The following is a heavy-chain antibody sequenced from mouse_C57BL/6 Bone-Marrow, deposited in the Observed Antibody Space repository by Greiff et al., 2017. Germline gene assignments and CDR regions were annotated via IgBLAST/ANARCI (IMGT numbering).Heavy chain of an antibody. CDR2: LSSGGSYT. CDR1: GFTFSSYG. J-gene: IGHJ3*01. D-gene: IGHD3-2*02. V-gene: IGHV5-6*01. Sequence: EVHLVESGGDLVKPGGSLKLSCAASGFTFSSYGMSWVRQTPDKRLEWVATLSSGGSYTYYPDSVKGRFTISRDNAKNTLYLQMSSLKSEDTAMYYCARHQSAQASFAYWGQGTLVTVSA. CDR3: ARHQSAQASFAY.